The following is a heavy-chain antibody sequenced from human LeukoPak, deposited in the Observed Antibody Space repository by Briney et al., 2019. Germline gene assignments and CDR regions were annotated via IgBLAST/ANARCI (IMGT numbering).Heavy chain of an antibody. D-gene: IGHD3-3*02. J-gene: IGHJ4*02. CDR1: GFTFFDYG. CDR2: INYNGTIT. V-gene: IGHV3-20*04. CDR3: ARYRLGPSFSVSHFDL. Sequence: GGSLRLSCATSGFTFFDYGLSRVRRAPGKGLEWLCAINYNGTITDYADSVKGRFTISRDNAKNSLYLRMKSLRAEDTALYYCARYRLGPSFSVSHFDLWGQGTLVTVSS.